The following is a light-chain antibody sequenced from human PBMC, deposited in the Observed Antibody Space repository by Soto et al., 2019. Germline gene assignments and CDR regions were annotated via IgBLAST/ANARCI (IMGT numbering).Light chain of an antibody. Sequence: EIVLTQSPATLSLSPGERATLSCRASQSITRYLVWYQLKPGLAPRLLIYDASNRATGIPTRFSGSGSGTDFTLTISSLEPEDFAVYYCQQRANWPLTFGGGTKVEIK. CDR3: QQRANWPLT. CDR1: QSITRY. CDR2: DAS. V-gene: IGKV3-11*01. J-gene: IGKJ4*01.